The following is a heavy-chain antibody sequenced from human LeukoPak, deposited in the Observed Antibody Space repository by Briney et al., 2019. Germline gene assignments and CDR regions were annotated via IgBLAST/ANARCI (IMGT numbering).Heavy chain of an antibody. V-gene: IGHV4-39*07. Sequence: SETLSLTCTVSGGSISSSSYYWSWIRQPPGKGLEWIGEINHSGSTNYNPSLKSRVTISVDTSKNQFSLKLSSVTAADTAVYYCARGRTGYCSGGSCYPPNYYYYMDVWGKGTTVTVSS. CDR1: GGSISSSSYY. J-gene: IGHJ6*03. CDR2: INHSGST. CDR3: ARGRTGYCSGGSCYPPNYYYYMDV. D-gene: IGHD2-15*01.